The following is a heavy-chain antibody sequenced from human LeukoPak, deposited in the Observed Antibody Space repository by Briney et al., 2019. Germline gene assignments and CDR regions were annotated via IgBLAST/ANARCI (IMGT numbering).Heavy chain of an antibody. CDR2: INHSGST. D-gene: IGHD1-26*01. CDR3: VRDFSGGASNFDY. Sequence: SETLSLTCAVYGGSFSGYYWSWIRQPPGKGLEWIGEINHSGSTNYNPSLKSRVTISVDTSKNQFSLKLSSVTAADTAVYYCVRDFSGGASNFDYWGQGALVTVSS. J-gene: IGHJ4*02. V-gene: IGHV4-34*01. CDR1: GGSFSGYY.